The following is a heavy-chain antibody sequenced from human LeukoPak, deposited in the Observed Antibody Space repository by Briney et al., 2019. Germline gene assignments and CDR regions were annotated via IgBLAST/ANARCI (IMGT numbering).Heavy chain of an antibody. Sequence: PGGSLRLSCAASGFTFSSYGMHWVRQAPGKGLEWVAVISYDGSNKYYADSVKGRFTISRDNSKNTLYLQMNSLRAEDTAVYYCARTPYYYDSSGYYPPNYWGQGTLVTVSS. J-gene: IGHJ4*02. CDR1: GFTFSSYG. CDR2: ISYDGSNK. CDR3: ARTPYYYDSSGYYPPNY. V-gene: IGHV3-30*03. D-gene: IGHD3-22*01.